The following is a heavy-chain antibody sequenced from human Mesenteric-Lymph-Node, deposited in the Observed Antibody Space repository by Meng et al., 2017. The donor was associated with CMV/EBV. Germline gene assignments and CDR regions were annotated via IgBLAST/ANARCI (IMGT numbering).Heavy chain of an antibody. CDR2: ISYDGSNK. V-gene: IGHV3-30-3*01. D-gene: IGHD2-2*01. CDR1: GFTFSSYA. J-gene: IGHJ6*02. CDR3: AKDVVPAAPWGYGMDV. Sequence: GESLKISCAASGFTFSSYAMHWVRQAPGKGLEWVAVISYDGSNKYYADSVKGRFTISRDNSKNTLFVQLNSLRPDDTATYYCAKDVVPAAPWGYGMDVWGQGTTVTVSS.